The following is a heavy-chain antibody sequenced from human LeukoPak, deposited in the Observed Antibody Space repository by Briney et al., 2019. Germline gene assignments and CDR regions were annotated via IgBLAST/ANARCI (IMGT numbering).Heavy chain of an antibody. J-gene: IGHJ4*02. CDR3: ASPRWFGELSGFIFDY. CDR2: IIPILAIA. CDR1: GGTFSSYA. D-gene: IGHD3-10*01. Sequence: SVKVSCKASGGTFSSYAISWVRQAPGQGLEWMGRIIPILAIANYAQKFQGRVTITADKSTSTAYMELSSLRSEDTAVYYCASPRWFGELSGFIFDYWGQGTLVTVSS. V-gene: IGHV1-69*04.